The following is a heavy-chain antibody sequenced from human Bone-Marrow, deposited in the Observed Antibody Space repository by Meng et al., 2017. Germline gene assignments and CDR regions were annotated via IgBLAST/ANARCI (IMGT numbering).Heavy chain of an antibody. Sequence: QGKGVPCGAEVKRPGASVKVSSKPSGYKFPDYYIHWVRRAPGQGLEWMGRINPKSGDTHYAQKFQARVTMTGDTSISTAYMELSGLRSDDTAMYYCARDEDISAAGKLFGDYWGQGTLVTVSS. J-gene: IGHJ4*02. V-gene: IGHV1-2*06. D-gene: IGHD6-25*01. CDR3: ARDEDISAAGKLFGDY. CDR1: GYKFPDYY. CDR2: INPKSGDT.